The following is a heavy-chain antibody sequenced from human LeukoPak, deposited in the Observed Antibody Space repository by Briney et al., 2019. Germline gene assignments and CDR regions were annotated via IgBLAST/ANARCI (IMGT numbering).Heavy chain of an antibody. CDR1: GFTFSSYA. Sequence: GGSLRLSCAASGFTFSSYAMSWVRQAPGKGLEWVSAISGSGGSTYYADSVKGRFTISRDNSKNALYLQMNSLRAEDTAVYYCAKVPFLVRGDISQDYWGQGTLVTVSS. CDR2: ISGSGGST. D-gene: IGHD3-10*01. V-gene: IGHV3-23*01. J-gene: IGHJ4*02. CDR3: AKVPFLVRGDISQDY.